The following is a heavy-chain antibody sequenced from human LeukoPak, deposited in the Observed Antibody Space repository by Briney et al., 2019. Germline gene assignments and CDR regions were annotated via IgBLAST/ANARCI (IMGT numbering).Heavy chain of an antibody. Sequence: GSLRLSCAASGFTFNTYWMHWVRQPPGKGLEWIGEIDHSGSPNYNPSLKSRVTISVDKSRNHFSLNLSSVTAADTAVYYCARVNINNWHSCDYWGQGTLVTVSS. D-gene: IGHD1-1*01. V-gene: IGHV4-4*02. CDR2: IDHSGSP. J-gene: IGHJ4*02. CDR3: ARVNINNWHSCDY. CDR1: GFTFNTYW.